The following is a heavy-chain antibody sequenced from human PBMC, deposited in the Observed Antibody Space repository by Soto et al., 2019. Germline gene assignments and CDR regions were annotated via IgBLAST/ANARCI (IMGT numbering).Heavy chain of an antibody. Sequence: ASVKVSCKASGYTFTSYAMHWVRQAPGQRLEWMGWINAGNGNTKYSQKFQGRVTITRDTSASTAYMELSSLRSEDTAVYYCARDSSGWYGWFDPWGQGTLVTVS. V-gene: IGHV1-3*01. D-gene: IGHD6-19*01. CDR2: INAGNGNT. CDR1: GYTFTSYA. CDR3: ARDSSGWYGWFDP. J-gene: IGHJ5*02.